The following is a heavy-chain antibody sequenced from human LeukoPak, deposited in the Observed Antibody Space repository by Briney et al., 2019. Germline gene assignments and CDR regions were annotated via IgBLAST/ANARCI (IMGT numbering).Heavy chain of an antibody. CDR2: INHSGST. D-gene: IGHD6-25*01. Sequence: SETLSLTCAVYGGSFSGYYWSWIRQPPGKGLEWIGEINHSGSTNYNPSLKSRVTISVDTSKNQFSLKLSSVTAADTAVYYCARVTSYSSGWREYFQHWGQGTLVTVSS. CDR3: ARVTSYSSGWREYFQH. V-gene: IGHV4-34*01. J-gene: IGHJ1*01. CDR1: GGSFSGYY.